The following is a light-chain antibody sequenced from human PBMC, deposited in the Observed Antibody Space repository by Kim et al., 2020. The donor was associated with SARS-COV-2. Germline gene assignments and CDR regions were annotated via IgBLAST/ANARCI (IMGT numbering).Light chain of an antibody. CDR3: QAWDSTTMV. CDR1: NLGDKS. J-gene: IGLJ2*01. Sequence: SYELTQPPSVSASPGQTASITCSGHNLGDKSVSWYQQRPGRSPVLVISEDSQRPSGIPERFSVSISGNTATLTISETQALDEADYYCQAWDSTTMVFGGG. V-gene: IGLV3-1*01. CDR2: EDS.